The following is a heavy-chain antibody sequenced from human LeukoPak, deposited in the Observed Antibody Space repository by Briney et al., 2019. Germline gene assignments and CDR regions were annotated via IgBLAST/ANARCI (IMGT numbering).Heavy chain of an antibody. D-gene: IGHD2-21*02. J-gene: IGHJ2*01. CDR3: ASCSDNCYLRYFDL. CDR2: INHSGST. CDR1: GGSFSDHY. Sequence: SETLSLTCAVYGGSFSDHYWSWIRQPPGRGLEWIGEINHSGSTNYNPSLKSRVTISVDTSKYQFSLKLSSVTAADTAVYYCASCSDNCYLRYFDLWGRGTLVTVSS. V-gene: IGHV4-34*01.